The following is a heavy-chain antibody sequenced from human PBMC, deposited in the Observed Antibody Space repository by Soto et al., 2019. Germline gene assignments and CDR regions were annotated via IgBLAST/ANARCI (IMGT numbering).Heavy chain of an antibody. Sequence: QLQLQESGSRLVKSSETLSLTCGVSVDTISTGGYSWAWIRQPPGKALEWIGHTYHIGNPIYNPSLTSRVIISVHRSTIPFSRKLSSVNAADTAGYYCAKETYGDYVGYFDPGGQGTLVTVAS. CDR1: VDTISTGGYS. CDR2: TYHIGNP. J-gene: IGHJ5*02. V-gene: IGHV4-30-2*01. D-gene: IGHD4-17*01. CDR3: AKETYGDYVGYFDP.